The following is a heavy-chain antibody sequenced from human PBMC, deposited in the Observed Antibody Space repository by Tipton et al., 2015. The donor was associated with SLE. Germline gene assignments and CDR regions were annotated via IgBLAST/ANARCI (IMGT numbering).Heavy chain of an antibody. Sequence: GLVKPSETLSLSCTVSGYSINNGFYRGWVRQPPGKGLEWIGIIYHSGTTYYNPSLKSRVTISVDTSKNQFSLRQSSVTAADTAMYYCARDLYDFWSGYTPSGAMDVWGKGTTVTVSS. CDR1: GYSINNGFY. J-gene: IGHJ6*03. CDR3: ARDLYDFWSGYTPSGAMDV. D-gene: IGHD3-3*01. V-gene: IGHV4-38-2*02. CDR2: IYHSGTT.